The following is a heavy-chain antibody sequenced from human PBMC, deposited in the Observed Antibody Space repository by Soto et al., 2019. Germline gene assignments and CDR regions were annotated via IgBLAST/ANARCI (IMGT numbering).Heavy chain of an antibody. V-gene: IGHV3-33*01. CDR2: IWYDGSNK. Sequence: PGGSLRLSCAAPGFTFSSYGMHWVRQAPGKGLEWVAVIWYDGSNKYYADSVKGRFTISRDNSKNTLCLQMNSLRAEDTAVYYCARDRRTTVTTYYFDYWGQGTLVPSPQ. CDR3: ARDRRTTVTTYYFDY. J-gene: IGHJ4*02. CDR1: GFTFSSYG. D-gene: IGHD4-17*01.